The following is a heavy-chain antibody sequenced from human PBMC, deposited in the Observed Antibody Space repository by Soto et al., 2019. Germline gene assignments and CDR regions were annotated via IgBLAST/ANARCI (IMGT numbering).Heavy chain of an antibody. CDR1: GYTFTSYY. CDR2: INPSGGST. D-gene: IGHD2-2*01. Sequence: ASVKVSCKASGYTFTSYYMHWVRQAPGQGLEWMGIINPSGGSTSYAQKFQGRVTMTRDTSTSTVYMELSSLRSEDTAVYYCARDQGDTSIDCISTSCYAGNNWFDPWGQGTLVTVSS. CDR3: ARDQGDTSIDCISTSCYAGNNWFDP. V-gene: IGHV1-46*01. J-gene: IGHJ5*02.